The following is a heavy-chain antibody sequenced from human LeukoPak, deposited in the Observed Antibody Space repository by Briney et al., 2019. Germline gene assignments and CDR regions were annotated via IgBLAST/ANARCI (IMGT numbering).Heavy chain of an antibody. V-gene: IGHV3-74*01. CDR1: GFAFSSHW. D-gene: IGHD1-26*01. J-gene: IGHJ4*02. Sequence: PGGFLRLSCEASGFAFSSHWMHWVRQAPGKGLVWVSNINGDGGSTGYADSVKGRFTTSRDNAKDTLYLHMNSLRVEDTAVYYCARDEVGAPPIDYWGQGALVTVSS. CDR2: INGDGGST. CDR3: ARDEVGAPPIDY.